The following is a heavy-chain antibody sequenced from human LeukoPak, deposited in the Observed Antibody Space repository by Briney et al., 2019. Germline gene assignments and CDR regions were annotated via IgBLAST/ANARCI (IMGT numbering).Heavy chain of an antibody. CDR3: VSFYEAY. J-gene: IGHJ4*02. D-gene: IGHD2/OR15-2a*01. CDR1: GFTFSNAW. CDR2: INSDGSWT. Sequence: GGSLRLSCAAPGFTFSNAWMHWVRQAPGKGLVWVSHINSDGSWTSYADSVKGRFTISKDNAKNTVYLQMNNLRAEDTAVYYCVSFYEAYWGRGTLVTVSS. V-gene: IGHV3-74*01.